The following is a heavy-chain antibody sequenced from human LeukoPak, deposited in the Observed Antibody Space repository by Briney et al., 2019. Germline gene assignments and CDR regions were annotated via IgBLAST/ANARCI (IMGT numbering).Heavy chain of an antibody. CDR3: ARRLTQYDCFDP. J-gene: IGHJ5*02. Sequence: SQTLSLTCAISGDSVSSNSAAWNWIRQSPSRGLEWLGRTYYRSKWYNDYAVSAKSRIAINPDTSKNQFSLHLNSVTPEDTAVYYCARRLTQYDCFDPWGQGILVTVSS. CDR2: TYYRSKWYN. CDR1: GDSVSSNSAA. D-gene: IGHD2-2*01. V-gene: IGHV6-1*01.